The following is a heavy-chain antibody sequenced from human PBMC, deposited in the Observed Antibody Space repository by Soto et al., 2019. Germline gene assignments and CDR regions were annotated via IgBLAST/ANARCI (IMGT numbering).Heavy chain of an antibody. J-gene: IGHJ6*02. CDR1: GYTFSSYG. V-gene: IGHV1-18*01. CDR3: ARGGYYDSSGSRNYHYYGMDV. CDR2: ISPYNDDT. D-gene: IGHD3-22*01. Sequence: VQLVQSGPEVKKPGESLKISCKASGYTFSSYGISWVRQAPGQGLEWLGWISPYNDDTNYAQKLQGRVTMTTDTSTRTAYMDLRSLRSDDTAVYYCARGGYYDSSGSRNYHYYGMDVWGQGTTVTVSS.